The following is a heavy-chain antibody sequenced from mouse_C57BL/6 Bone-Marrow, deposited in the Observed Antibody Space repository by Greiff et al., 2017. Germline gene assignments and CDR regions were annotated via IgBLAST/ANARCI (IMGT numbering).Heavy chain of an antibody. Sequence: EVQLQESGAELVRPGASVKLSCTASGFNIKDYYMHWVKQRPEQGLEWIGRIDPEDGDTEYAPKFQGKATMTADTSSNTAYRQLSSLTSEDTAVYYCTTAAFYGSSPSYFDYWGQGTTLTVSS. CDR2: IDPEDGDT. CDR3: TTAAFYGSSPSYFDY. J-gene: IGHJ2*01. CDR1: GFNIKDYY. V-gene: IGHV14-1*01. D-gene: IGHD1-1*01.